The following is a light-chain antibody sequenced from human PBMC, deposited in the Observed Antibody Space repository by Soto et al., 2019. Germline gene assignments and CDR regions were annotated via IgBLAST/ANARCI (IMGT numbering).Light chain of an antibody. CDR2: AAS. CDR1: QDISSW. V-gene: IGKV1-12*01. Sequence: DIQMTQFPSSVSASAGDRVTISCRASQDISSWLAWYQHKPGEAPELLIFAASRLRSGVPSMFTGSWSGTDFTLTISSLQPEDSATYFCQQAISFPLTFGGGTRVELK. CDR3: QQAISFPLT. J-gene: IGKJ4*01.